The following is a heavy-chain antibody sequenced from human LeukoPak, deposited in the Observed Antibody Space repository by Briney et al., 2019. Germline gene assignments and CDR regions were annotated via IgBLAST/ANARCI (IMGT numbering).Heavy chain of an antibody. V-gene: IGHV4-34*01. J-gene: IGHJ4*02. CDR2: INHSGST. D-gene: IGHD1-26*01. Sequence: AETLSLTCAVYGGSFSGYYWSWIRQPPGKGLEWVGGINHSGSTNYNPSLNSRVTISVDTSKSPFSLKLSSVTAADPAVYYCARGPKLGSDYWGQGTLVTV. CDR1: GGSFSGYY. CDR3: ARGPKLGSDY.